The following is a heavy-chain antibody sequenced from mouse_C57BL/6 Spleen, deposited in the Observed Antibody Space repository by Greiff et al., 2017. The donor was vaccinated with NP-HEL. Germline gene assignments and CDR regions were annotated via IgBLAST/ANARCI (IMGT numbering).Heavy chain of an antibody. CDR3: AREDNYGSSADY. Sequence: DVQLVESGGGLVKPGGSLKLSCAASGFTFSSYAMSWVRQTPEKRLEWVATISDGGSYTYYPDNVKGRFTISRDNAKNNLYLQMSHLKSEDTAMYYCAREDNYGSSADYWGQGTTLTVSS. CDR2: ISDGGSYT. CDR1: GFTFSSYA. J-gene: IGHJ2*01. V-gene: IGHV5-4*01. D-gene: IGHD1-1*01.